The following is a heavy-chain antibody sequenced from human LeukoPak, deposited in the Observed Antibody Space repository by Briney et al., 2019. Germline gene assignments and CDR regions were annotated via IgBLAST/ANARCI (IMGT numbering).Heavy chain of an antibody. CDR1: GGSFSGYY. CDR2: INHSGST. D-gene: IGHD3-3*01. V-gene: IGHV4-34*01. Sequence: PSETLSLTCAVYGGSFSGYYWSWIRQPPGKGLEWIGEINHSGSTNYNPSLKSRVTISVDTSKNQFSLKLSSVTAADTAVYYCARGRLPDFGVVIAPDDYHYYMDVWGKGTTVTVSS. CDR3: ARGRLPDFGVVIAPDDYHYYMDV. J-gene: IGHJ6*03.